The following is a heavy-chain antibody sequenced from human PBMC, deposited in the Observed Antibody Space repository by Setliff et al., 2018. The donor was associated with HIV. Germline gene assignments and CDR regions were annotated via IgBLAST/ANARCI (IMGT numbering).Heavy chain of an antibody. D-gene: IGHD3-22*01. CDR1: GGSISGTNYY. V-gene: IGHV4-39*07. CDR2: IYYGGST. J-gene: IGHJ3*02. CDR3: ARGDTYYHDSSGYVKSALDCFDI. Sequence: SETLSLTCTVSGGSISGTNYYWGWIRQPPGKGLEWIGSIYYGGSTYYSSSLKSRVTISVDTSKNQFSLKLSSVTAADTAVYYCARGDTYYHDSSGYVKSALDCFDIWGQGTMVTV.